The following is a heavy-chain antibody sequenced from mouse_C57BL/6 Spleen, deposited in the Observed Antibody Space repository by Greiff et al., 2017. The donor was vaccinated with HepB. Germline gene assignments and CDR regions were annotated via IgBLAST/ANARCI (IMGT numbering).Heavy chain of an antibody. V-gene: IGHV1-82*01. D-gene: IGHD4-1*01. CDR2: IYPGDGDT. J-gene: IGHJ2*01. Sequence: QVQLQQSGPELVKPGASVKISCKASGYAFSSSWMNWVKQRPGKGLEWIGRIYPGDGDTNYNGKFKGKATLTADKSSSTAYMQLSSLTSEDSAVYFCARNWDVDYWGQGTTLTVSS. CDR1: GYAFSSSW. CDR3: ARNWDVDY.